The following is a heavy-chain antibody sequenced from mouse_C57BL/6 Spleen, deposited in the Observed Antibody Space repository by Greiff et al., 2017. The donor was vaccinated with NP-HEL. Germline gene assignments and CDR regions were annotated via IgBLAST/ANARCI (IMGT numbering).Heavy chain of an antibody. Sequence: QVQLKQPGAELVMPGASVKLSCKASGYTFTSYWMHWVKQRPGQGLEWIGEIDPSDSYTNYNQKFKGKSTLTVDKSSSTAYMQLSSLTSEDSAVYYCARGDYDGYFPFAYWGQGTLVTVSA. J-gene: IGHJ3*01. CDR1: GYTFTSYW. CDR2: IDPSDSYT. V-gene: IGHV1-69*01. D-gene: IGHD2-3*01. CDR3: ARGDYDGYFPFAY.